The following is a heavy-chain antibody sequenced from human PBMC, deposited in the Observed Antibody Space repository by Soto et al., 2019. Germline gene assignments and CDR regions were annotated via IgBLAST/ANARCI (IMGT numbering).Heavy chain of an antibody. CDR1: GFSFSSSGVG. J-gene: IGHJ1*01. CDR2: IYWDDEK. V-gene: IGHV2-5*02. Sequence: QITLKESGPTLVRPTETLTLTCSLSGFSFSSSGVGVGWIRQPPGKALEWLALIYWDDEKHYNPSLESRLTITKDTPKNQVVLEMTHVDPVDTATYYCAHAIHYFWGTDLDYFHHWGQGTLVTVSS. D-gene: IGHD3-16*01. CDR3: AHAIHYFWGTDLDYFHH.